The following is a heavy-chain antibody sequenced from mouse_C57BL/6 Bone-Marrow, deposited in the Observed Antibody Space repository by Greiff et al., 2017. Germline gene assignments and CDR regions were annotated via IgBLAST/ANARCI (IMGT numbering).Heavy chain of an antibody. CDR2: IDPETGGT. D-gene: IGHD2-14*01. CDR3: TIGAY. Sequence: VKLQESGAELVRPGASVTLSCKASGYTFTDYEMHWVKQTPVHGLEWIGAIDPETGGTAYNQKFKGKAILTADKSSSTAYMELRSLTSEDSAVYYCTIGAYWGQGTLVTVSA. CDR1: GYTFTDYE. J-gene: IGHJ3*01. V-gene: IGHV1-15*01.